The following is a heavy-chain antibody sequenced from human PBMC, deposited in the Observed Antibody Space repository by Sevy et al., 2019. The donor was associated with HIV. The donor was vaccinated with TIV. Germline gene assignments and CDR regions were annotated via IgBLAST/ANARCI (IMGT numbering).Heavy chain of an antibody. D-gene: IGHD3-16*01. CDR1: GGSFSNSD. J-gene: IGHJ4*02. CDR3: ARVGGAREGYDYVGSSFIDH. Sequence: ASVKVSCKVSGGSFSNSDVIWVRQAPGQGLEWMGRIIPRFGTANYAQKFQGRVTMTADESTRTVFMELSRLRSEDTALFYCARVGGAREGYDYVGSSFIDHWGQGTLVTVSS. CDR2: IIPRFGTA. V-gene: IGHV1-69*13.